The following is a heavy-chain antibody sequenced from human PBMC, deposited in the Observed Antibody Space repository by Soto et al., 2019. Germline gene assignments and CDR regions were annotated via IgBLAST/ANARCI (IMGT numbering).Heavy chain of an antibody. CDR2: ISGGGETI. V-gene: IGHV3-48*02. J-gene: IGHJ4*02. CDR3: ARESPSSQWLLNRYFDY. CDR1: RFPFSGYS. D-gene: IGHD6-19*01. Sequence: GGSLRLSCAASRFPFSGYSMNLVRQSPGKGLEWVSDISGGGETIYYADSVRGRFTISRDNAKNSLFLQMNSLRDEDTAVYYCARESPSSQWLLNRYFDYSGQGTLFTLSS.